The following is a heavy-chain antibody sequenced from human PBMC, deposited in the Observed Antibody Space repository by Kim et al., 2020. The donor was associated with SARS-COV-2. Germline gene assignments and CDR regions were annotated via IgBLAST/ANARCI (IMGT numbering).Heavy chain of an antibody. Sequence: GGSLRLSCAASGFTFRDWYMSWIRQAPGKGLEWVSYIDRRGTYTYYADSVKGRFTISRDNAKKSLYLQMNSLRAEDTALYYCARIDTSGWYYFDFWGQGSLDTVSS. CDR3: ARIDTSGWYYFDF. CDR1: GFTFRDWY. D-gene: IGHD6-19*01. J-gene: IGHJ4*02. V-gene: IGHV3-11*03. CDR2: IDRRGTYT.